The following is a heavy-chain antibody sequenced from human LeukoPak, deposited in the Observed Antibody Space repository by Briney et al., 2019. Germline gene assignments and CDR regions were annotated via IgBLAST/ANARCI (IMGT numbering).Heavy chain of an antibody. CDR3: ARDPGFPTRDWFDP. V-gene: IGHV4-31*03. CDR2: IYYSGST. Sequence: ASETLSLTCTVSGGSISSGGYYWSWIRQHPGKGLEWIGYIYYSGSTYYNPSLKSRVTISVDTSKNQFSLKLSSVTAADTAVYYCARDPGFPTRDWFDPWGQGTLVTVSS. D-gene: IGHD3-10*01. CDR1: GGSISSGGYY. J-gene: IGHJ5*02.